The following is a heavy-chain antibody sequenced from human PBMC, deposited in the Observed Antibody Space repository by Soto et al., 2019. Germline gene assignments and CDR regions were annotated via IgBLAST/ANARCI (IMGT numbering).Heavy chain of an antibody. V-gene: IGHV4-34*01. J-gene: IGHJ5*02. CDR2: INPSGST. CDR1: GGSFSGYY. Sequence: ASETLSLTCAVYGGSFSGYYWTWIRQPPGKGLEWIGEINPSGSTNYNPSLKSRVTILVDTSKNQFSLNLSSVTAADTAVYYCARGPPTFSPKKNWFDPWGQGTLVTVSS. CDR3: ARGPPTFSPKKNWFDP.